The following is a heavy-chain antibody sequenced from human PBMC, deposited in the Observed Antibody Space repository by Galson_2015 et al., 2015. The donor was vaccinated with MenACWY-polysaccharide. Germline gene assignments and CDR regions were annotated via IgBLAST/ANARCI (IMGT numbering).Heavy chain of an antibody. Sequence: ETLSLTCTVSGGSISRYYWSWIRQPPGKGLEWIGYISYTGTTNYNPSLKSRVTISVDTSKNQYSLKLSSVTAADTAVYYCARDGAHYYYYMDVWGKGTTVAVSS. D-gene: IGHD1-26*01. CDR3: ARDGAHYYYYMDV. CDR2: ISYTGTT. V-gene: IGHV4-59*01. CDR1: GGSISRYY. J-gene: IGHJ6*03.